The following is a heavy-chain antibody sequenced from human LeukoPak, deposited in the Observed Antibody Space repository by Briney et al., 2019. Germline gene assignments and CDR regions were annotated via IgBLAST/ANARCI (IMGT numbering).Heavy chain of an antibody. CDR2: IYPGDSNT. D-gene: IGHD2-15*01. V-gene: IGHV5-51*01. Sequence: GESLKISCKGSGYGFSNYWIGCVRQMPGKGLEWMGIIYPGDSNTRYSPSFQGQVTISADKSISTAYLQWSSLKASDTAIYYCASEYCSGGNCYFDYWGQGTLVTVSS. J-gene: IGHJ4*02. CDR3: ASEYCSGGNCYFDY. CDR1: GYGFSNYW.